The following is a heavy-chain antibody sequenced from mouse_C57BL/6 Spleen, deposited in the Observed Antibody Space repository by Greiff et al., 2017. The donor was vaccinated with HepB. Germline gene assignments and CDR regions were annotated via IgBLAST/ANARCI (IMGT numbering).Heavy chain of an antibody. J-gene: IGHJ1*03. D-gene: IGHD1-1*01. CDR3: ARGYYGSLSYWYFDV. CDR1: GFTFSDYY. V-gene: IGHV5-16*01. CDR2: INYDGSST. Sequence: EVQRVESEGGLVQPGSSMKLSCTASGFTFSDYYMAWVRQVPEKGLEWVANINYDGSSTYYLDSLKSRFIISRDNAKNILYLQMSSLKSEDTATYYCARGYYGSLSYWYFDVWGTGTTVTVSS.